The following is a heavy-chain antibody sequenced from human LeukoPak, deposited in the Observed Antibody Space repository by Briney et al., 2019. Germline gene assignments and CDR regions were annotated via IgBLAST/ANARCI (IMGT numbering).Heavy chain of an antibody. CDR2: INPNSGGT. CDR1: GYTFTGYY. D-gene: IGHD3-22*01. Sequence: ASVKVSCKASGYTFTGYYMHWVRQAPGQGLEWMGWINPNSGGTNYAQKFQGRVTMTRDTSISTAYMELSSLRSEDTAVYYCARVKSYYYDSSGSLGYWGQGTLVTVSS. J-gene: IGHJ4*02. V-gene: IGHV1-2*02. CDR3: ARVKSYYYDSSGSLGY.